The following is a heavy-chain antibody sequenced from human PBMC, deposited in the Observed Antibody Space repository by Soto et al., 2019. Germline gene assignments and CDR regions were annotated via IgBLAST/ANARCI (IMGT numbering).Heavy chain of an antibody. CDR2: MNPNSGST. CDR1: GYTFTSYD. Sequence: ASVKVSFKASGYTFTSYDINWVRQATGQGLEWMGWMNPNSGSTGYAQKFQGRVTMTRNTSISTAYMELSRLRSDDTAVYYCARDEKITGTNYYGMDVWGQGTTVTVSS. CDR3: ARDEKITGTNYYGMDV. J-gene: IGHJ6*02. D-gene: IGHD1-7*01. V-gene: IGHV1-8*01.